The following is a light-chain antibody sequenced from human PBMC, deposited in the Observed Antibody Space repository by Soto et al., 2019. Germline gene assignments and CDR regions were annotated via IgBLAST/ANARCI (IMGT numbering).Light chain of an antibody. J-gene: IGKJ5*01. Sequence: EMVMTQSPATLSVSPGERATLSCRASQSVSSSYLAWYQQKPGQAPRLLIYGASSRATGIPDRFSGSGSGTDFTLTISSLEPEDFALYYCQRRNTWPPITFGQGTRLEIK. CDR1: QSVSSSY. CDR2: GAS. V-gene: IGKV3D-20*02. CDR3: QRRNTWPPIT.